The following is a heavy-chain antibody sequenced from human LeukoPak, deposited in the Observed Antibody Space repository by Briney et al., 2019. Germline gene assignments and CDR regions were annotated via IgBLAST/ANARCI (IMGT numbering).Heavy chain of an antibody. J-gene: IGHJ4*02. CDR2: IYYSGST. CDR1: GGSISSSTYY. V-gene: IGHV4-39*01. D-gene: IGHD6-13*01. Sequence: SATLSLTCTVSGGSISSSTYYWGWIRQPPGKGLEWIGSIYYSGSTYYNPSLKSRVTISVDTSKNQFSLKLSSVTAADTAVYYCARHFSIAAAAASFDYWGQGTLVTVSS. CDR3: ARHFSIAAAAASFDY.